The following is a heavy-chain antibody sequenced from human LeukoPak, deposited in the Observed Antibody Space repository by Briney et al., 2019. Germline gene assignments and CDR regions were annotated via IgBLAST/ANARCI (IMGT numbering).Heavy chain of an antibody. CDR1: GGSISSSSYY. D-gene: IGHD3-10*01. CDR2: IYYSGST. V-gene: IGHV4-39*01. J-gene: IGHJ6*04. Sequence: SETLSLTCTVSGGSISSSSYYWGWIRQPPGKGLEWIGSIYYSGSTYYNPSPKSRVTISVDTSKNQFSLKLSSVTAADTAVYYCAAGGSGTLDVWGKGTTVTISS. CDR3: AAGGSGTLDV.